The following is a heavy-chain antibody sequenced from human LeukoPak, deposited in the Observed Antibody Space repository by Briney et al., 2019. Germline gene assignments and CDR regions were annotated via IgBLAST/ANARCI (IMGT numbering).Heavy chain of an antibody. CDR1: GFTFSTFG. CDR3: AKDKSTGAVDY. J-gene: IGHJ4*02. D-gene: IGHD1-14*01. V-gene: IGHV3-30*02. Sequence: HPGGSLRLSCTASGFTFSTFGMHWVRQAPGKGLEWVAFIRSDGSNKYNADSVEGRFTISRDNSKNTLYLQMNSLRDEDTALYYCAKDKSTGAVDYWGQGTLVTVSS. CDR2: IRSDGSNK.